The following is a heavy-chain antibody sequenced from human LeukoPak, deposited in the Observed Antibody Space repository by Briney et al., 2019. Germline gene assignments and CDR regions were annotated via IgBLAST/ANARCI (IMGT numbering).Heavy chain of an antibody. V-gene: IGHV3-33*08. CDR1: GFTFSNFW. D-gene: IGHD6-19*01. Sequence: GESLRLSCAASGFTFSNFWMSWVRQAPGKGLEWVAVKWYDGSNKYYADSVKGRFTISRDNSKNTLYLQMNSLRAEDTAVYYCARDREVAGIEGNYYFDYWGQGTLVTVSS. CDR2: KWYDGSNK. J-gene: IGHJ4*02. CDR3: ARDREVAGIEGNYYFDY.